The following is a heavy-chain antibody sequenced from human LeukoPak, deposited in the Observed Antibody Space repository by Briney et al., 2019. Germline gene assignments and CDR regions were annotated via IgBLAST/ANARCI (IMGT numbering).Heavy chain of an antibody. D-gene: IGHD3-3*01. CDR2: INPSGGST. Sequence: ASVKVSCKASGYTVTSYYMHWVRQAPGQGLEWMGLINPSGGSTNYAQKFQGRVTMTRDMSTSTVYMELSSLRSEDTAVYYCAREAVTIFGLVRTQTTKSPHRFDPWGQGTLVTVSS. CDR1: GYTVTSYY. V-gene: IGHV1-46*01. CDR3: AREAVTIFGLVRTQTTKSPHRFDP. J-gene: IGHJ5*02.